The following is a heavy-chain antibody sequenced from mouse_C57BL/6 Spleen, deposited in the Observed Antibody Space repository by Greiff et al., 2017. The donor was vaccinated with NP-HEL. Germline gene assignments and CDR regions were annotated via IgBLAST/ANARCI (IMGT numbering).Heavy chain of an antibody. CDR2: IDPSDSYT. CDR1: GYTFTSYW. CDR3: ARSATGRYFDY. J-gene: IGHJ2*01. Sequence: VQLQQPGAELVRPGTSVKLSCKASGYTFTSYWMHWVKQRPGQGLEWIGVIDPSDSYTNYNQKFKGKATLTVDTSSSTAYMQLSSLTSEDSAVYYCARSATGRYFDYWGQGTTLTVSS. D-gene: IGHD4-1*02. V-gene: IGHV1-59*01.